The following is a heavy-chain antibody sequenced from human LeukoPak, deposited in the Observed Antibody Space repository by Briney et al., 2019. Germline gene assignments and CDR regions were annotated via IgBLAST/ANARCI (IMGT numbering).Heavy chain of an antibody. V-gene: IGHV3-53*01. J-gene: IGHJ6*02. CDR1: GFTVSSNY. CDR2: IYSGGST. D-gene: IGHD5-18*01. Sequence: PGGSLRLSCAASGFTVSSNYMSLVREAPGKGLEWVSVIYSGGSTYYADSVKGRFTISRDNSKNTLYLQMNSLRAEDTAVYYCARDRIQLWPPYYYYGMDVWGQGTTVTVSS. CDR3: ARDRIQLWPPYYYYGMDV.